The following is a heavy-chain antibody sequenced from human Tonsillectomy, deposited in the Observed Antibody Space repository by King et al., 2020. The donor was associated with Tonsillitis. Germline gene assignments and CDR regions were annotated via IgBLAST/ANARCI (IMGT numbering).Heavy chain of an antibody. CDR2: INHSGST. J-gene: IGHJ6*02. Sequence: VQLQQWGAGLLEPSETLSLTCAVYGGSFSGYYWSWIRQPPGKGLEWIGEINHSGSTNYNPSLKSRVTISVDTSKNQFSLKLSSVTAADTAVYYCARMGYYGSGSYPAYYYYGMDVWGQGTTVTVSS. CDR3: ARMGYYGSGSYPAYYYYGMDV. CDR1: GGSFSGYY. V-gene: IGHV4-34*01. D-gene: IGHD3-10*01.